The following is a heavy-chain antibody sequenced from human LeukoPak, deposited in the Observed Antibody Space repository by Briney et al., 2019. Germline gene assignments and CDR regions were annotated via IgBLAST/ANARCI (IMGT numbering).Heavy chain of an antibody. Sequence: SVKVSCKASGGTFGSYAISWVRQAPGQGLEWMGGIIPIFGTANYAQKFQGRVTITADESTSTAYMELSSLRSEDTAVYYCARELRYCSGGSCYCFDYWGQGTLVTVSS. V-gene: IGHV1-69*13. CDR1: GGTFGSYA. D-gene: IGHD2-15*01. CDR2: IIPIFGTA. CDR3: ARELRYCSGGSCYCFDY. J-gene: IGHJ4*02.